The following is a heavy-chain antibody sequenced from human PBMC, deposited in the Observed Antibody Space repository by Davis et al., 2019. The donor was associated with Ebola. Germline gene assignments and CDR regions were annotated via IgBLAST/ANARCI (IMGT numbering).Heavy chain of an antibody. V-gene: IGHV1-18*01. CDR1: GGTFSSYA. D-gene: IGHD3-22*01. CDR2: ISAYNGNT. Sequence: AASVKVSCKASGGTFSSYAISWVRQAPGQGLEWMGWISAYNGNTNYAQKLQGRVTITADKSTSTAYMKLSSLRSEDTAVYYCARVGYYYDSSGYYSVFDYWGQGTLVTVSS. CDR3: ARVGYYYDSSGYYSVFDY. J-gene: IGHJ4*02.